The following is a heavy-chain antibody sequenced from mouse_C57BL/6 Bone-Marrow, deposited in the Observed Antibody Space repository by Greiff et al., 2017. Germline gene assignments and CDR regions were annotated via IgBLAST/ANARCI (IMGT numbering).Heavy chain of an antibody. D-gene: IGHD3-2*02. CDR3: ARESSGYAMDY. J-gene: IGHJ4*01. Sequence: QVQLKQPGAELVMPGASVKLSCKASGYTFTSYWMHWVKQRPGQGLEWIGEIDPSDSYTNYNQKFKGKSTLTVDKSSSTAYMQLSSRTSEDSAVYYCARESSGYAMDYWGQGTSVTVSS. V-gene: IGHV1-69*01. CDR2: IDPSDSYT. CDR1: GYTFTSYW.